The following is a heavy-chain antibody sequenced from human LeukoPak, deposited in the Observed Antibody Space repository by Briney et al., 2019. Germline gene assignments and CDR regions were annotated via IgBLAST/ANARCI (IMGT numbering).Heavy chain of an antibody. D-gene: IGHD1-14*01. CDR3: ARDSPEPGQFFDY. CDR2: IKYDGSQK. J-gene: IGHJ4*02. CDR1: GFTLGGYW. V-gene: IGHV3-7*04. Sequence: PGGSLRLACAASGFTLGGYWMTWLRQAPGKGLEWVANIKYDGSQKYYVDSVKGRFTISRDNAKSSLYLQMNRLNAEDTAVYYCARDSPEPGQFFDYWGQGTLVTVSS.